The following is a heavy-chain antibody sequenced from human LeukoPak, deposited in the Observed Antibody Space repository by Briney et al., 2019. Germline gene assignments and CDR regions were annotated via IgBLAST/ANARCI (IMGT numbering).Heavy chain of an antibody. Sequence: GASVKVSCKASGYTFTSYGISWVRQAPGQGLEWMGWISAYNGNTNYAQKFQGRVTITTDESTSTAYMELSSLRSEDTAVYYCARASSRIPLDYWGQGTLVTVSS. CDR2: ISAYNGNT. V-gene: IGHV1-18*01. CDR1: GYTFTSYG. D-gene: IGHD2-2*01. CDR3: ARASSRIPLDY. J-gene: IGHJ4*02.